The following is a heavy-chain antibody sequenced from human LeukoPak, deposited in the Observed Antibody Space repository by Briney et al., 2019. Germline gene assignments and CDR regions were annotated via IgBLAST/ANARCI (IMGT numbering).Heavy chain of an antibody. CDR1: GGSINSTSYY. V-gene: IGHV4-39*01. CDR2: IYYSGST. CDR3: ARRTRIAALGTLYFDY. Sequence: SETLSLTCSVSGGSINSTSYYWAWIRQPPGKGLEWIVTIYYSGSTYYNPSLKSRVTISVDTSKNQLSLRLSSVTAADTAVYYCARRTRIAALGTLYFDYWGQGTLVTVSS. J-gene: IGHJ4*02. D-gene: IGHD6-13*01.